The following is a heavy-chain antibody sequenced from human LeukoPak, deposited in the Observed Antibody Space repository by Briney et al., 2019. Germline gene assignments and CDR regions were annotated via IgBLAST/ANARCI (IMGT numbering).Heavy chain of an antibody. D-gene: IGHD3-22*01. CDR2: INHSGST. J-gene: IGHJ3*02. V-gene: IGHV4-34*01. Sequence: SEALSLTCTVSGGSISSYYWSWIRQPPGKGLEWTGEINHSGSTNYNPSLKSRVTISVDTSKNQFSLKLSSVTAADTAVYYCTSSGYYYLDAFDIWGQGTMVTVSS. CDR1: GGSISSYY. CDR3: TSSGYYYLDAFDI.